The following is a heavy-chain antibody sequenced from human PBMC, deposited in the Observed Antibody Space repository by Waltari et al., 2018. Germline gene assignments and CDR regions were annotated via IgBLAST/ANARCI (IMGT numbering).Heavy chain of an antibody. D-gene: IGHD6-19*01. V-gene: IGHV4-34*01. CDR2: INQSGST. CDR1: GGSFSGYY. Sequence: QVQLQQWGAGLLKPSETLSLTCAVYGGSFSGYYWSWIRQSPGKGLGWIGEINQSGSTNDKPSLKSRVTISVDTSKNQFSLKVSSVTAADTAVYHCARQFSSGWYSEYWGQGTLVTVSS. J-gene: IGHJ4*02. CDR3: ARQFSSGWYSEY.